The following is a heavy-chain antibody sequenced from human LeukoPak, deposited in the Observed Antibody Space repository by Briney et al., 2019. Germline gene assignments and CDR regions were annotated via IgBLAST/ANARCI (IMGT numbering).Heavy chain of an antibody. J-gene: IGHJ4*02. V-gene: IGHV1-18*01. CDR2: VSAYSGYT. D-gene: IGHD1/OR15-1a*01. CDR1: GYTFTTHD. Sequence: ASVKVSCKTSGYTFTTHDINWVRQAPGQGLEWMGRVSAYSGYTNYGRRFQGRVTMTTDTSTNTAYMELRSLRSDDTAVYYCARVGTGTRSFDSWGQGTLVTVSS. CDR3: ARVGTGTRSFDS.